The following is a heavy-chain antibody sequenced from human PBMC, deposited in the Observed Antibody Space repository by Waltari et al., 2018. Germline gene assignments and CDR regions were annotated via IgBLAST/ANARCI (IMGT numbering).Heavy chain of an antibody. J-gene: IGHJ4*02. Sequence: QESGPGLVKPSETLSLTCTVSGGSISSYYWSWIRQPPGKALEWLALIYWNDDKRYSPSLKSRLTITKDTSKNQVVLTMTNMDPVDTATYYCAHRRYCSSTSCYPHFDYWGQGTLVTVSS. CDR1: GGSISSYYW. CDR2: IYWNDDK. CDR3: AHRRYCSSTSCYPHFDY. D-gene: IGHD2-2*01. V-gene: IGHV2-5*08.